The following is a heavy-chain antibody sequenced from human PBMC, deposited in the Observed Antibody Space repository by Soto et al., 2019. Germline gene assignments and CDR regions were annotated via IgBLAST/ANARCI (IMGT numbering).Heavy chain of an antibody. V-gene: IGHV3-74*01. CDR1: GKTFNGNW. CDR3: ARGSSSWYVSFDY. Sequence: PRMALRLYCAAPGKTFNGNWTQWCRQAPGKGLVWVSRINSDGGITSYADSVKGQFTISRDNAKNTLYLQMNSLRAEDTAVYYCARGSSSWYVSFDYWGQGTLVTVSS. J-gene: IGHJ4*02. CDR2: INSDGGIT. D-gene: IGHD6-13*01.